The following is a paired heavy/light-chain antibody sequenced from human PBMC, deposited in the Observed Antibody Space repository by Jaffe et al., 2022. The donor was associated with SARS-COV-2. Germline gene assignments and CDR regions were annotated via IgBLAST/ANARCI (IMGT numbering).Light chain of an antibody. J-gene: IGKJ4*01. V-gene: IGKV3-11*01. CDR1: QSVNGY. CDR2: NTS. Sequence: EIVLTQSPATLSFSPGETATLSCRASQSVNGYLAWFQQKPGQAPRLLIYNTSNRATGIAARFSGSGSETDFTLTISSLEPDDFAVYYCQYRNNWPPRHTFGGGTKVEIK. CDR3: QYRNNWPPRHT.
Heavy chain of an antibody. D-gene: IGHD5-12*01. J-gene: IGHJ4*02. Sequence: QVQLVESGGGLVKPGGSLRLSCAASGFTFNDYYMSWIRQAPGKGLEWVSYISKSGSSIFYADSVKGRFTTSRDNGKASLHLQMNSLRAEDTAIYYCARDLFYSDDTGYYFDLWGQGTLVTVSS. V-gene: IGHV3-11*01. CDR3: ARDLFYSDDTGYYFDL. CDR2: ISKSGSSI. CDR1: GFTFNDYY.